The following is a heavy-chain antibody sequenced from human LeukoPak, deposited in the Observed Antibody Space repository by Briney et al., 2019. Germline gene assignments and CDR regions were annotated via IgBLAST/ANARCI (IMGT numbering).Heavy chain of an antibody. D-gene: IGHD3-3*01. Sequence: ASAKVSCKASGYTFTNYYMHWVRQAPGQGLEWMGIINPSGGSTSYAQKFQGRVTMTRDTSTSTVYMELSSLRSEDTAVYYCARGPSYDFWSGYYYIYYYYGMDVWGQGTTVTVSS. V-gene: IGHV1-46*01. CDR1: GYTFTNYY. J-gene: IGHJ6*02. CDR2: INPSGGST. CDR3: ARGPSYDFWSGYYYIYYYYGMDV.